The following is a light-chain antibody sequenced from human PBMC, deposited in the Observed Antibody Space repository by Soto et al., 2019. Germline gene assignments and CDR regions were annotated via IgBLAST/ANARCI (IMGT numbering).Light chain of an antibody. Sequence: QSVLTQPASVSGSPGQSITISCTGTSSDVGGYNYVSWYQQHPGKAPKLMIYEVSNRPSGVSNRFSGSKSGNTASLTISGLQAEDEADYYCSSYTSSSTPWEFGGGTKVTVL. CDR3: SSYTSSSTPWE. CDR1: SSDVGGYNY. CDR2: EVS. V-gene: IGLV2-14*01. J-gene: IGLJ3*02.